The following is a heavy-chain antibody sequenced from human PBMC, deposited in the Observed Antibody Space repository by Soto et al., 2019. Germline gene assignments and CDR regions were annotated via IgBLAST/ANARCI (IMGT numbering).Heavy chain of an antibody. CDR2: ISGSGGST. Sequence: GGALRLSCAASGFTFSSYAMSWVRQAPGKGLEWVSAISGSGGSTYYADSVKGRFTISRDNSKNTLYLQMNSLRAEDTAVYYCAKEDTIFGAVIIVYGMDVWGQGTTVTVSS. J-gene: IGHJ6*02. CDR3: AKEDTIFGAVIIVYGMDV. D-gene: IGHD3-3*01. CDR1: GFTFSSYA. V-gene: IGHV3-23*01.